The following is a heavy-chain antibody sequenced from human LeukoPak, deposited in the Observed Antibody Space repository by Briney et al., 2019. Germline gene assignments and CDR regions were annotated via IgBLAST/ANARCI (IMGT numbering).Heavy chain of an antibody. CDR2: INHSGIT. D-gene: IGHD2-15*01. Sequence: KPSETLSLTCTVSGGSVGSTTYYWSWIRQSPGEGLEWIGEINHSGITNSAPSLKSRVTMSVDTSKNQFSLDLRSVTAGDTAVYYCARAKEDVVVPHVALLTFDIWGQGTRVTVSS. V-gene: IGHV4-39*07. J-gene: IGHJ3*02. CDR3: ARAKEDVVVPHVALLTFDI. CDR1: GGSVGSTTYY.